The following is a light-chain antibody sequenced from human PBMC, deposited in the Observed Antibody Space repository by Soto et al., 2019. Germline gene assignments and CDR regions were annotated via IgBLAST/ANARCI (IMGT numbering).Light chain of an antibody. V-gene: IGLV1-40*01. Sequence: QPVLTQPPSVSGAPGQRVTISCTGSSSIIGAGYDVHWYQQLPGTAPKLLIYGNSNRPSGVPVRFSGSKSGTSASLAITGLQADEEADYHCQSYDSSLSGSNVVFGGGTKLTVL. CDR2: GNS. CDR1: SSIIGAGYD. CDR3: QSYDSSLSGSNVV. J-gene: IGLJ2*01.